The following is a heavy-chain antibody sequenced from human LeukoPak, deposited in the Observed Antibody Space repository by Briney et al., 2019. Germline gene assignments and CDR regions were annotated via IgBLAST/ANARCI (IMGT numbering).Heavy chain of an antibody. CDR2: IKQDGSEK. CDR1: GFTFSSYW. V-gene: IGHV3-7*01. J-gene: IGHJ4*02. D-gene: IGHD2-2*01. CDR3: ARDHVVVPAAMPNFDY. Sequence: GGSLRLSCAASGFTFSSYWMSWVRQAPGKGLEWVANIKQDGSEKYYVDSVKGRFTISRDNAKNSLYLQMNSLRAEDTAVYYCARDHVVVPAAMPNFDYWGQGTLVTVSS.